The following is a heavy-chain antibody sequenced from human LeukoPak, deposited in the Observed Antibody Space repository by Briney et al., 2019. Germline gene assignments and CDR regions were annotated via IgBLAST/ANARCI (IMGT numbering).Heavy chain of an antibody. D-gene: IGHD6-13*01. CDR2: ISSSSSYI. CDR1: GCTFSSYS. J-gene: IGHJ4*02. Sequence: GGSLRLSCAASGCTFSSYSMNWVRQAPGKGLEWVSSISSSSSYIYYADSVKGRFTISRDNAKNSLYLQMNSLRAEDTAVYYCARVGQQLVRDYFDYWGQGTLVTVSS. V-gene: IGHV3-21*01. CDR3: ARVGQQLVRDYFDY.